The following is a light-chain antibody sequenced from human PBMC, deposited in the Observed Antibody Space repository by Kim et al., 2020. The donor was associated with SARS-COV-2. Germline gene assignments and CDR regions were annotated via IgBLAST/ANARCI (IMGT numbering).Light chain of an antibody. CDR2: AAS. Sequence: ASVGDRVTITCRASQSVSSHLNWYQQKPGKAPKLLIYAASSLQSAVPLRFSGSTSGTDFTLTVSSLQTEDFATYYCQQSYSTPYTFGQGTKLEI. J-gene: IGKJ2*01. CDR1: QSVSSH. CDR3: QQSYSTPYT. V-gene: IGKV1-39*01.